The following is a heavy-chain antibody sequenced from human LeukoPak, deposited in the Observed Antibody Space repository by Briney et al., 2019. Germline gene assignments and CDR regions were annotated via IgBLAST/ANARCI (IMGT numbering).Heavy chain of an antibody. V-gene: IGHV3-49*04. CDR2: IRRRAYGGAA. CDR3: SRNGLVDFDY. J-gene: IGHJ4*02. D-gene: IGHD2-8*01. Sequence: GGSLRLSCTTSGFAFDDFAMSWVRQPAGKGLEWVGFIRRRAYGGAAEYAASVKGRFIISRDDSKGIAYLQMNGLKTEDTAVYYCSRNGLVDFDYWGQGSRVIVSP. CDR1: GFAFDDFA.